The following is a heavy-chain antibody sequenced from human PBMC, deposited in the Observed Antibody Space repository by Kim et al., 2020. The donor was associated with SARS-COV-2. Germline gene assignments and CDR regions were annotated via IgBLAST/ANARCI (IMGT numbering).Heavy chain of an antibody. D-gene: IGHD3-10*01. J-gene: IGHJ4*02. CDR2: NT. CDR3: ARERFGGSFDY. V-gene: IGHV1-3*01. Sequence: NTGYAQKFRARCTLPWDTSASTDYMDLTSLRFEDTAVYYCARERFGGSFDYWGQGTLVTVSS.